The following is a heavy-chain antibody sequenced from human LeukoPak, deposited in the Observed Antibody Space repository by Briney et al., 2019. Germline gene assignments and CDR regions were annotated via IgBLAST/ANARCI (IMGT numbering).Heavy chain of an antibody. D-gene: IGHD2-2*01. CDR2: ISYDGSNK. CDR1: GFTFSSYG. V-gene: IGHV3-30*18. CDR3: AKAFYCSSTSCYPWASFDY. Sequence: GGSLRLSCAASGFTFSSYGMHWVRQAPGKGLEWVAVISYDGSNKYYADSVKGRFTISRDNSKNTLYLQMNGLRAEDTAVYYCAKAFYCSSTSCYPWASFDYWGQGTLVTVSS. J-gene: IGHJ4*02.